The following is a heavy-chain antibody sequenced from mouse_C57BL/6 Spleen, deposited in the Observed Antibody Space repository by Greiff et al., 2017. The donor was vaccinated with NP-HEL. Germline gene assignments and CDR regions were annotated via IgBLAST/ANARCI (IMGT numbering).Heavy chain of an antibody. D-gene: IGHD2-1*01. CDR2: IDPSDSET. CDR3: SRSYGNYPDY. CDR1: GYTFTSYW. J-gene: IGHJ2*01. V-gene: IGHV1-52*01. Sequence: QVQLKQPGAELVRPGSSVKLSCKASGYTFTSYWMHWVKQRPIQGLEWIGNIDPSDSETHYNQKFKDKATLTVDKSSSTAYMQLSSLTSEDASVYYCSRSYGNYPDYWGQGTTLTVSS.